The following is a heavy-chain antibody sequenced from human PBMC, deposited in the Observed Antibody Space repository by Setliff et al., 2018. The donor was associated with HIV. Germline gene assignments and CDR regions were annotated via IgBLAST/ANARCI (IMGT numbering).Heavy chain of an antibody. J-gene: IGHJ6*02. CDR2: MHGSGNT. Sequence: PSETLSLTCSVSGYSISRNYYWGWIRQSPGKGLEWIVSMHGSGNTHYNPSLQSRITISMDTSKNQFSLTLSSVTAADTAIYFCMRDGSRTTGMTGYYYGVDVWGQGTTVTVSS. V-gene: IGHV4-38-2*02. CDR1: GYSISRNYY. CDR3: MRDGSRTTGMTGYYYGVDV. D-gene: IGHD1-1*01.